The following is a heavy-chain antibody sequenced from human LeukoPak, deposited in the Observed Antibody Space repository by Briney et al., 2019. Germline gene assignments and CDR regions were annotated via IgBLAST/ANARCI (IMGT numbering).Heavy chain of an antibody. J-gene: IGHJ4*02. D-gene: IGHD2-2*01. CDR3: ARHPEPGYCSSTSCHESYFDY. V-gene: IGHV3-23*01. Sequence: GGSLRLSCAASGFTFSSCAMSWVRQAPGKGLEWVSAISGSGGRPYYAASVKGRFTISRDNSKNTLYLQMNSLRAEDTAVYYCARHPEPGYCSSTSCHESYFDYWGQGTLVTVSS. CDR1: GFTFSSCA. CDR2: ISGSGGRP.